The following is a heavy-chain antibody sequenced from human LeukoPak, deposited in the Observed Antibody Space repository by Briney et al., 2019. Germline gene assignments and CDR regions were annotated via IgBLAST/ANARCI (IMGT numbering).Heavy chain of an antibody. CDR3: ARAGDYGIKD. V-gene: IGHV3-53*01. J-gene: IGHJ4*02. D-gene: IGHD4-17*01. CDR1: GFTVSSSY. Sequence: GGSLRLSCAASGFTVSSSYMSWVRQAPRKGLEWVSVIYSGGSSYYADSVKGRFTISRDNSKNTLYLQMHSLRAEDTAVYYCARAGDYGIKDWGQGTLVTASS. CDR2: IYSGGSS.